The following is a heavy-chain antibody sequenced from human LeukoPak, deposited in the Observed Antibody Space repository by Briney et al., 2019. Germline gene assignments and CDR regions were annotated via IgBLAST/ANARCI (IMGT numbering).Heavy chain of an antibody. V-gene: IGHV3-23*01. J-gene: IGHJ4*02. CDR2: ISGSGGST. CDR1: GFTFSSYA. CDR3: AKDRLSGSDYFDY. D-gene: IGHD3-10*01. Sequence: PGGSLRLSCAASGFTFSSYAMSWVRQAPGKGLEWVSAISGSGGSTYCADSVKGRFTISRDNSKNTLYLQMNSLRAEDTAVYYCAKDRLSGSDYFDYWGQGTLVTVSS.